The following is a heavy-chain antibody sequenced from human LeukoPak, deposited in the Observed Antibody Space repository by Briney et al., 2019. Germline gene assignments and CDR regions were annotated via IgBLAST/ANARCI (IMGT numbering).Heavy chain of an antibody. J-gene: IGHJ5*01. V-gene: IGHV3-74*01. CDR2: IDDVGSGT. Sequence: GGSLRLSCAASGFTLSSNWMHWVRQVPGKGLEWVSRIDDVGSGTSYADSVKGRFTISRDDAKNTVYLQMNSLRAEDTAVYYCATVFDFWGQGTLVTVSS. D-gene: IGHD2-21*02. CDR1: GFTLSSNW. CDR3: ATVFDF.